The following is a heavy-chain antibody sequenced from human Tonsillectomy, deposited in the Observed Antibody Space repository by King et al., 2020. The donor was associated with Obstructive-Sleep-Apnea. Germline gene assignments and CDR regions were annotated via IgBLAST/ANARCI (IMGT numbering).Heavy chain of an antibody. CDR1: GGSISSGDYY. CDR3: ARGSNFYYYGSGSFRP. V-gene: IGHV4-30-4*01. Sequence: MQLQESGPGLVKPSQTLSLTCTVSGGSISSGDYYWSWIRQPPGKGLEWIGYIYYSGSTYYNPSLKSRVTISVETSKNQFSLKLSSVTAADTAVYYCARGSNFYYYGSGSFRPWGQGTLVTVSS. J-gene: IGHJ5*02. D-gene: IGHD3-10*01. CDR2: IYYSGST.